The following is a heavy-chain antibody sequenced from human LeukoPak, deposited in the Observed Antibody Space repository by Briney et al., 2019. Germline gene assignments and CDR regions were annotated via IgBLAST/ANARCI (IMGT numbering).Heavy chain of an antibody. CDR1: GGSISSYY. D-gene: IGHD1-14*01. Sequence: PSETLSLTCTVSGGSISSYYWSWIRQPPGKGLEWIGYIYYSGSTNYNPSLKSRVTISVDTSKNQFSLELSSVTASDTAVYYCAXXHXNHGDFDYWGQGTLVTVSS. CDR2: IYYSGST. V-gene: IGHV4-59*01. J-gene: IGHJ4*02. CDR3: AXXHXNHGDFDY.